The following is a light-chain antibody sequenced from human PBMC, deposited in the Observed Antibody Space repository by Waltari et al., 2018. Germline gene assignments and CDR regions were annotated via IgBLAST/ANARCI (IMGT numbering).Light chain of an antibody. Sequence: ETVLTQSPATLSLSQGESATLSCRASQSISSSYFAWYQQKPGQAPRLLISGISTRATGIPARFSGSGSGTEFTLTISSLQSEDFAVYYCQQYDNWPLTFGGGTKVEIK. CDR1: QSISSSY. V-gene: IGKV3-15*01. J-gene: IGKJ4*01. CDR3: QQYDNWPLT. CDR2: GIS.